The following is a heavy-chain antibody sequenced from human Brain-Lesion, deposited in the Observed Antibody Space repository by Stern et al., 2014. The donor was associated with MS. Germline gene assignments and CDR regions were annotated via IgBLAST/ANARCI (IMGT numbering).Heavy chain of an antibody. J-gene: IGHJ4*02. V-gene: IGHV4-30-4*01. D-gene: IGHD3-22*01. Sequence: VQLVQSGPGLVKPSQPLSLTCNVSGDSISSGDNYWSWIRQSPGKGLEWIGYIYYIGSTFYNPSLKSRVSISVDTSQNQFSLGLSSVTAADTAVYYCARGESSRYYYYFDDWGQGTLVTVSS. CDR3: ARGESSRYYYYFDD. CDR1: GDSISSGDNY. CDR2: IYYIGST.